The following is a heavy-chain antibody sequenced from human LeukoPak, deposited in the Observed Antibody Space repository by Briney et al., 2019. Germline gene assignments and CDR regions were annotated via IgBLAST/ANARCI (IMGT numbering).Heavy chain of an antibody. Sequence: ASVKVSCKASGYTFTSYDINWVRQATGQGLEWMGWMNPNSGNTGYAQKFQGRVTITRNTSISTAYMELSSLRSEDTAVYYCARRITRKTAQPPRLYNWFDPWGQGTLVTVSS. CDR1: GYTFTSYD. CDR2: MNPNSGNT. D-gene: IGHD3-10*01. CDR3: ARRITRKTAQPPRLYNWFDP. V-gene: IGHV1-8*03. J-gene: IGHJ5*02.